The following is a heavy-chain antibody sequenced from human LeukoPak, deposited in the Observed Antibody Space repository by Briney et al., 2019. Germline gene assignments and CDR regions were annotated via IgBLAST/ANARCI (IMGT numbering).Heavy chain of an antibody. J-gene: IGHJ5*02. CDR2: IYYSGST. D-gene: IGHD6-6*01. Sequence: SETLSLTCTVSGGSFSSYYWSWIRQPPGKGLEWIGYIYYSGSTNYNPSLKSRVTISVDTSKNQFSLKLSSVTAADTAVYYCARDKGSYSSSSAVWFDPWGQGTLVTVSS. CDR1: GGSFSSYY. V-gene: IGHV4-59*01. CDR3: ARDKGSYSSSSAVWFDP.